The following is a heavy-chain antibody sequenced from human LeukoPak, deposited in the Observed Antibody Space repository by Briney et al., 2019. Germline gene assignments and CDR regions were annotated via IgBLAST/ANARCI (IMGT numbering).Heavy chain of an antibody. V-gene: IGHV4-39*07. D-gene: IGHD4-17*01. J-gene: IGHJ4*02. CDR1: GGSISSSSYY. Sequence: SETLSLTCTVSGGSISSSSYYWGWIRQPPGKGLEWIGSIYYSGSTYYNPSLKSRVTISVDTSKNQFSLKLSSVTAADTAVYYCARGGHGDYDGNFDYWGQGTLVTVSS. CDR3: ARGGHGDYDGNFDY. CDR2: IYYSGST.